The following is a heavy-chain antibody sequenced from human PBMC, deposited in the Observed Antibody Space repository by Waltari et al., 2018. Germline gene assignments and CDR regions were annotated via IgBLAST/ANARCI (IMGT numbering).Heavy chain of an antibody. Sequence: EVQLVQSGAEVKEPGESLKISCKGSGYTFISYWIGWVRRMPGKGREWVGIIDPGDSDTRYSPSFQGQVTISADKSINTAYLQWSSLKASDTAMYYCARYSGEGFTRFDYWGLGTLVTGSS. CDR3: ARYSGEGFTRFDY. CDR2: IDPGDSDT. J-gene: IGHJ4*02. CDR1: GYTFISYW. D-gene: IGHD6-19*01. V-gene: IGHV5-51*01.